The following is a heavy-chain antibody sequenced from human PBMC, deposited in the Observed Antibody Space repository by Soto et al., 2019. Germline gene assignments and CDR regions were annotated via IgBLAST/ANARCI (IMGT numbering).Heavy chain of an antibody. D-gene: IGHD3-16*01. CDR1: GYTFSSYG. J-gene: IGHJ6*02. V-gene: IGHV1-18*01. CDR2: ISGYNGNT. CDR3: ARDRGGAGMDV. Sequence: QVQLVQSGAEVKKPGASVKVSCKASGYTFSSYGISWVRQAPGQGLEWMGWISGYNGNTNYAQKLQGRVTMTIDTSTSTGYMRLRRVRSDDTAVYYWARDRGGAGMDVWGQGTTVTVSS.